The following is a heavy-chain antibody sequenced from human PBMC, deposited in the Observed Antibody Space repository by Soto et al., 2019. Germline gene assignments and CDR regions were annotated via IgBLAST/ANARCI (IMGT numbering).Heavy chain of an antibody. CDR1: GGSISSSSYY. Sequence: QLQLQESGPGLVKPSETLSLTCTVSGGSISSSSYYWGWIRQPPGKGLEWIGSIYYSGSTYYNPSLKSRVTISVDTSKNQFSLKLSSVTAADTAVYYCARRSRRGAVAPWDYWGQGTLVTVSS. CDR3: ARRSRRGAVAPWDY. D-gene: IGHD6-19*01. CDR2: IYYSGST. J-gene: IGHJ4*02. V-gene: IGHV4-39*01.